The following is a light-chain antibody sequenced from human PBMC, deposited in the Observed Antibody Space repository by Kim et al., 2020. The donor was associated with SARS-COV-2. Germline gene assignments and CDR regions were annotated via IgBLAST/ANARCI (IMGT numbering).Light chain of an antibody. V-gene: IGKV3-15*01. Sequence: DIVMTQSPATLSASPGERVTLSCRASQSVSSHLAWYQQKPGQAPRLLIYAASTRATDIPARFSGSGSGTEFTLTISGLQSEDFAVYFCQQYDNWWTFGKGTKVDIK. CDR1: QSVSSH. J-gene: IGKJ1*01. CDR2: AAS. CDR3: QQYDNWWT.